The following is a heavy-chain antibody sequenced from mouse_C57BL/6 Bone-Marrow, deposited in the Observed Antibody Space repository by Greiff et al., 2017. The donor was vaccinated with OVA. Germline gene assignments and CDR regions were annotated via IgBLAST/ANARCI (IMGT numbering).Heavy chain of an antibody. CDR2: IYPRSGNT. J-gene: IGHJ4*01. Sequence: QVQLQQSGAELARPGASVKLSCKASGYTFTSYGISWVKQRTGQGLEWIGEIYPRSGNTYYNEKFKGKATLTADKSSSTAYMELRSLTSDDSAVYFCARKGYYYGSSYRDAMYYWSQGTSVTVSS. CDR3: ARKGYYYGSSYRDAMYY. V-gene: IGHV1-81*01. CDR1: GYTFTSYG. D-gene: IGHD1-1*01.